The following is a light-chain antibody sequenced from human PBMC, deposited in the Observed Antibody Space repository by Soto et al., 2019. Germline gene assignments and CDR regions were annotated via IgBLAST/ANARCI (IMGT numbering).Light chain of an antibody. J-gene: IGLJ2*01. CDR1: SGHSSYA. CDR2: LNSDGSH. V-gene: IGLV4-69*01. Sequence: QPVLTQSPSASASLGASVKLTCTLSSGHSSYAIAWHQQQPEQGPRYLMKLNSDGSHSKGDGIPDRFSGSSSGAERYLTISSLQYEDEADYYCQTWGTGIHVVFGGGTKLTVL. CDR3: QTWGTGIHVV.